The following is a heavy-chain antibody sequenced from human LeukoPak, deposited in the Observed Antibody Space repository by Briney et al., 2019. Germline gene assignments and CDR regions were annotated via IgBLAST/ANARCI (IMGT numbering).Heavy chain of an antibody. CDR2: ISYDRSLK. Sequence: ETSLRLSCAASGFTFSSYAMHWVRQAPGKGLEWVAVISYDRSLKYYADSVRGRFTISSDNSKNTLYLQMNSLRVEDTAVYYCARDPTAEANLPQYYLDYWGQGILVTVSS. CDR3: ARDPTAEANLPQYYLDY. CDR1: GFTFSSYA. V-gene: IGHV3-30*04. J-gene: IGHJ4*02. D-gene: IGHD2-21*02.